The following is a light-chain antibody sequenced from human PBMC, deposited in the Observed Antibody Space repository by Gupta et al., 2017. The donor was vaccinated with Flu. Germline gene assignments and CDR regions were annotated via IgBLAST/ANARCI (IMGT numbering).Light chain of an antibody. CDR3: QQYSSYSGYS. V-gene: IGKV1-5*03. CDR2: QAS. J-gene: IGKJ2*03. CDR1: QSSNSW. Sequence: DRVTITGRGSQSSNSWLAWYQQKPGKAPKLLIYQASILESGVPSRFSGSGSGTEFTLTISCLQPDDFAAYYCQQYSSYSGYSFGQGTKLEIK.